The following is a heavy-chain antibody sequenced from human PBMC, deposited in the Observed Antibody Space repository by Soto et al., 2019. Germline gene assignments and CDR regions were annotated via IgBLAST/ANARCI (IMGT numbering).Heavy chain of an antibody. CDR3: ARLAVAGTGILYYFDY. J-gene: IGHJ4*02. V-gene: IGHV3-30*03. Sequence: GGSLRLSCAASGFTFSSYGMHWVRQAPGKGLEWVAVISYDGSNKYYADSVKGRFTISRDNSKNTLYLQMNSLRAEDTAVYYCARLAVAGTGILYYFDYWGQGTLVTVSS. D-gene: IGHD6-19*01. CDR1: GFTFSSYG. CDR2: ISYDGSNK.